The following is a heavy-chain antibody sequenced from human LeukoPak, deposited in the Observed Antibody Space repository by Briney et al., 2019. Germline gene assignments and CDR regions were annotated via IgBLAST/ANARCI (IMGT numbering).Heavy chain of an antibody. D-gene: IGHD6-6*01. J-gene: IGHJ4*02. CDR3: ATTASIAARPDY. CDR1: GCSISSSIYY. Sequence: AETLSLTCTVSGCSISSSIYYWGWIRRPPGKGLEWLGSFYYSGSTYYNPSLKSRVTISVDTSKYQFSLKLSSVTAADTAVYFCATTASIAARPDYWGQGTLVTVSS. V-gene: IGHV4-39*01. CDR2: FYYSGST.